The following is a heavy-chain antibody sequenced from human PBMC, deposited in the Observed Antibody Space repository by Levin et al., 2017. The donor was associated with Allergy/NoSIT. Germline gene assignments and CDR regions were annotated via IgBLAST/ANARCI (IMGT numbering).Heavy chain of an antibody. J-gene: IGHJ6*02. CDR2: IYHSGST. CDR1: GGSISSGGYS. Sequence: SQTLSLTCAVSGGSISSGGYSWSWIRQPPGKGLEWIGYIYHSGSTYYNPSLKSRVTISVDRSKNQFSLKLSSVTAADTAVYYCARGCSSTSCYFYYYYGMDVWGQGTTVTVSS. CDR3: ARGCSSTSCYFYYYYGMDV. D-gene: IGHD2-2*01. V-gene: IGHV4-30-2*01.